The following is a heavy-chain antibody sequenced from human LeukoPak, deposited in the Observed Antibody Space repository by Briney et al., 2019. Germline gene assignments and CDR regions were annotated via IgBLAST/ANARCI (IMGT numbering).Heavy chain of an antibody. V-gene: IGHV4-59*01. J-gene: IGHJ5*02. CDR3: AREVGHSSWYPQFDP. Sequence: SSETLSLTCTVSGGSISGYYWSWIRQPPGKGLEWIGYIFYSGGTNYNPSLKSRVTISVDTSKNQFSLKLTSVTAADTAVYYCAREVGHSSWYPQFDPWGQGTLVTVSP. CDR2: IFYSGGT. CDR1: GGSISGYY. D-gene: IGHD6-13*01.